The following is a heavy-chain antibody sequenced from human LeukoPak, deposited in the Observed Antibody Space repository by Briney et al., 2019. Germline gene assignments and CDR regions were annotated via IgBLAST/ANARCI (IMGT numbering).Heavy chain of an antibody. CDR1: GFAFSSQA. CDR3: ERDPSEYEWQRGWYRDF. J-gene: IGHJ4*02. Sequence: QPGGSLRLSCAASGFAFSSQAMGWVRQAPGKGLEWVSVISDSGSITYYADSVKGRFTISRDNSRSTLALHMSNLRVEDTAVYYCERDPSEYEWQRGWYRDFWGQGSQVTVSS. V-gene: IGHV3-23*01. D-gene: IGHD6-19*01. CDR2: ISDSGSIT.